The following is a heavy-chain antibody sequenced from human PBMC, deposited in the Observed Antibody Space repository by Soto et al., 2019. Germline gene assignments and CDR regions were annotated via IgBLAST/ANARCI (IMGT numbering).Heavy chain of an antibody. Sequence: QITLKESGPTLVKPTQTLTLTCTFSGFSLSTSGVGVGWIRQPPGKDLEWLALIYLDDDKRYCPSLKSRLTIIKDTSKNQVVLTMTNMDPVDTATFFCALYDYGGLVYWGQGALVTVSS. CDR1: GFSLSTSGVG. V-gene: IGHV2-5*02. J-gene: IGHJ4*02. D-gene: IGHD4-17*01. CDR3: ALYDYGGLVY. CDR2: IYLDDDK.